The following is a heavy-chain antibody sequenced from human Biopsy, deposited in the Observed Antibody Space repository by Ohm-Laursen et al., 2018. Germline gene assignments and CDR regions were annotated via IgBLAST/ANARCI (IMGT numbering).Heavy chain of an antibody. D-gene: IGHD3-3*01. J-gene: IGHJ3*02. CDR2: ISTYNDDT. Sequence: GASVKVSCKTSGYTFTAYGISWERQAPGQGLEWMGWISTYNDDTNIAQKFQGRVSMTTDTSTRTAYMELRSLRSGDTAIYFCARDPGYDFWSGSDPFDIWGQGTLVTVS. CDR1: GYTFTAYG. V-gene: IGHV1-18*04. CDR3: ARDPGYDFWSGSDPFDI.